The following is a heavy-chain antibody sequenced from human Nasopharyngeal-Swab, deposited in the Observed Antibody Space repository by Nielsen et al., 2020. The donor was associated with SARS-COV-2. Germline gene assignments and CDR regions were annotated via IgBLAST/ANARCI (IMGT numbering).Heavy chain of an antibody. Sequence: GESLKISCTASGFSFNNYGMHWVRQAPGTGLAWVAVISYEGSKKKYAEFVEGRFTISRDYSKNTLFLQMNSLRPEDTAMYYCAKANSLFWFGQFKNDGFDIWGRGTLVAVSS. J-gene: IGHJ3*02. V-gene: IGHV3-30*18. CDR3: AKANSLFWFGQFKNDGFDI. CDR1: GFSFNNYG. CDR2: ISYEGSKK. D-gene: IGHD3-10*01.